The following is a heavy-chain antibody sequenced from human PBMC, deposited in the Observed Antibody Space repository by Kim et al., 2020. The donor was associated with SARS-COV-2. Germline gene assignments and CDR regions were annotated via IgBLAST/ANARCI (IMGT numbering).Heavy chain of an antibody. CDR3: ARDWVSSGWDY. V-gene: IGHV3-30*01. Sequence: YYAASLNGRFTISLGNTKNTLYLQMNSLGAEDTAVYYCARDWVSSGWDYWGQGTLVTVSS. D-gene: IGHD6-19*01. J-gene: IGHJ4*02.